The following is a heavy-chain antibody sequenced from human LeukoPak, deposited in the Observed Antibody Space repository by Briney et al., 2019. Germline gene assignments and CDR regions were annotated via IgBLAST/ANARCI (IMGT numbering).Heavy chain of an antibody. CDR2: INSDGSST. CDR1: GFTFSSYC. CDR3: ARGTVRLDY. V-gene: IGHV3-74*01. J-gene: IGHJ4*02. Sequence: EESLRLSCAASGFTFSSYCMHWVRQAPGKGLVWVSRINSDGSSTSYADSVKGRFTISRDNAKNTLYLQMNSLRAEDTAVYYCARGTVRLDYWGQGTLVTVSS. D-gene: IGHD4-17*01.